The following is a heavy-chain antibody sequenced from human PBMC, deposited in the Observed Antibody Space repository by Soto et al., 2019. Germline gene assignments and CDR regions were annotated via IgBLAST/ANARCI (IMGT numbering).Heavy chain of an antibody. Sequence: QVQLVQSGAEVKKPGASVKVSCKASGYTFTSYGISWVRQAPGQGLEWMGRISPYNGNTNYAQKLQGRVTMTTDTSTSTAYMELWSLRSDDTAVYYCARDRGYNWNYGWFDPWGQGTLVTVSS. D-gene: IGHD1-7*01. J-gene: IGHJ5*02. CDR2: ISPYNGNT. CDR3: ARDRGYNWNYGWFDP. CDR1: GYTFTSYG. V-gene: IGHV1-18*01.